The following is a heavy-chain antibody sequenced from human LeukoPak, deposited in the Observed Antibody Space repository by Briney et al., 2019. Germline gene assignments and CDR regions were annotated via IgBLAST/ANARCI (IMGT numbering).Heavy chain of an antibody. V-gene: IGHV4-30-4*01. CDR2: IYYSGIT. Sequence: PSQTLSLTCTVSGGSISSGENYWSWIRQPLGEALEWIGYIYYSGITNYNPSLKSRVTMSVDTSKNQFSLNLGSVTAADTAVYYCARAFHSDASGRYTAFYYMDVWGKGTTVTVSS. CDR1: GGSISSGENY. CDR3: ARAFHSDASGRYTAFYYMDV. D-gene: IGHD3-10*01. J-gene: IGHJ6*03.